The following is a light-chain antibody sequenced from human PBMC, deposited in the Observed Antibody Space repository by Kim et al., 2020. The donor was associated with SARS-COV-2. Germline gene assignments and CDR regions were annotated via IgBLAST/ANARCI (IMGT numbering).Light chain of an antibody. CDR2: AAS. CDR3: QQSNSTPLT. CDR1: QSISTN. Sequence: ASVGDRVTITCRASQSISTNLNWYQPKSGNAPKLLIYAASSLQGGVPSRFSGSGSGTDFTLTISSLQPEDSATYYCQQSNSTPLTFGGGTKVDIK. J-gene: IGKJ4*01. V-gene: IGKV1-39*01.